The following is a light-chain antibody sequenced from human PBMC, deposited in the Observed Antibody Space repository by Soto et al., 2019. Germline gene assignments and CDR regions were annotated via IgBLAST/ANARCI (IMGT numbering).Light chain of an antibody. CDR2: GGR. CDR3: QQDNNRLGT. V-gene: IGKV3-15*01. CDR1: QRVRSN. J-gene: IGKJ1*01. Sequence: LVMTQSPATLSVSPGERAALSCKANQRVRSNLSRYQQKPGHANRLLIYGGRNRASVIRARFSSSGSRTEFYLTISSRQFEGFGFCYCQQDNNRLGTFGQGKNVHIK.